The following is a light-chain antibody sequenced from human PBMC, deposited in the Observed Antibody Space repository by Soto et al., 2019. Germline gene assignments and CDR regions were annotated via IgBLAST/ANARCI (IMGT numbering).Light chain of an antibody. CDR3: QQYVSSPRT. CDR2: GAS. Sequence: ENVLTQSPGTLSLSPGERATLSCRASQTVYNGFLAWYQQKPGQAPRLLIYGASSRATGIPDRFSGSGSGTDFNLTISSLEAEDFAVYYCQQYVSSPRTFGQGTKVEI. V-gene: IGKV3-20*01. CDR1: QTVYNGF. J-gene: IGKJ1*01.